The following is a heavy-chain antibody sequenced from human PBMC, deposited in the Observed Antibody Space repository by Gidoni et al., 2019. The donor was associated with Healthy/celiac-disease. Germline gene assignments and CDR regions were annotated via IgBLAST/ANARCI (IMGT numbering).Heavy chain of an antibody. D-gene: IGHD5-12*01. CDR2: IYYSGST. V-gene: IGHV4-39*01. CDR3: ARWGRDGYNSYDY. CDR1: GGSISSSSYY. J-gene: IGHJ4*02. Sequence: QLQLQESGPGLVKPSETLSLTCTVSGGSISSSSYYWGWIRQPPGKGLEWIGSIYYSGSTYSNPSLKSRVTISVDTSKNQFSLKLSSVTAADTAVYYCARWGRDGYNSYDYWGQGTLVTVSS.